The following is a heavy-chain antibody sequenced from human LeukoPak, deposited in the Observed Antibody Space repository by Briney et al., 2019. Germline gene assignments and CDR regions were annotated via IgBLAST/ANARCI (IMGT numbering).Heavy chain of an antibody. CDR1: GYTFTSYY. J-gene: IGHJ4*02. CDR3: ARDPIAGCGGDCYSVGGYDY. CDR2: INPSGGST. D-gene: IGHD2-21*02. Sequence: GASVKVSCKASGYTFTSYYMHWVRQAPGQGLEWMGIINPSGGSTSYAQKFQGRVTMTRDTSTSTVYMELSSLRSEDTAVYYCARDPIAGCGGDCYSVGGYDYWGQGTLVTVSS. V-gene: IGHV1-46*01.